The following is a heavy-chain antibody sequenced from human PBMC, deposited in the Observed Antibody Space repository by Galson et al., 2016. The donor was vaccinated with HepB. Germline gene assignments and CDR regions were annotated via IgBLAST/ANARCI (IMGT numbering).Heavy chain of an antibody. CDR3: AKGAGGWYDY. V-gene: IGHV1-3*01. Sequence: WVRQAPGQRLEWMGWIHAGNGNTRYSQKFQGRVTITRDSSATTAYMEVSSLTSEDSAIYYCAKGAGGWYDYWGQGTLVTVSS. D-gene: IGHD6-19*01. CDR2: IHAGNGNT. J-gene: IGHJ4*02.